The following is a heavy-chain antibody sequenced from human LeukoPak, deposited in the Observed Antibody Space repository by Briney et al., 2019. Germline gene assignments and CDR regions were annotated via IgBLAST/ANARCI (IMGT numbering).Heavy chain of an antibody. CDR2: INHSGST. Sequence: SETLSLTCAVYGGSFSGYYWSWIRQPPGKGLEWIGEINHSGSTNYNPSLKSRVTISVDTSKNQFSLKLSSVTAADTAVYYCARRQLLWFGESRLAFDIWGQGTMVTVSS. CDR3: ARRQLLWFGESRLAFDI. V-gene: IGHV4-34*01. J-gene: IGHJ3*02. D-gene: IGHD3-10*01. CDR1: GGSFSGYY.